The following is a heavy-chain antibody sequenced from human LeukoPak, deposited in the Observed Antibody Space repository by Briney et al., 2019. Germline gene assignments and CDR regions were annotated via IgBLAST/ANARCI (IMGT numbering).Heavy chain of an antibody. J-gene: IGHJ5*02. CDR2: ISGSGGTT. D-gene: IGHD6-19*01. V-gene: IGHV3-23*01. CDR3: VREGGSDWYSGWFDP. Sequence: GGTLRLSCAASGLTFSMSWVRQSPGKGLEWVSAISGSGGTTNYADSVRGRVTISRDNSKNTLYLQMNSLRAEDTAVYYCVREGGSDWYSGWFDPWGQGTLVTVSS. CDR1: GLTFS.